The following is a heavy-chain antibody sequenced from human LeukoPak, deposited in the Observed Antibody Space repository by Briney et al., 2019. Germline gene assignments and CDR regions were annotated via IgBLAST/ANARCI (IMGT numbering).Heavy chain of an antibody. CDR1: GPSINSYY. D-gene: IGHD3-22*01. J-gene: IGHJ5*02. CDR3: ARHRYFYDSSGYYYHP. V-gene: IGHV4-59*01. Sequence: SEPLSLTCTVSGPSINSYYWLWLRQPPGKGLEGIGYIYYSGSTNYNPSLKSRVTISVDTSKIQFSLRLSSVTAADTAVYYCARHRYFYDSSGYYYHPWGQGTLVTVSS. CDR2: IYYSGST.